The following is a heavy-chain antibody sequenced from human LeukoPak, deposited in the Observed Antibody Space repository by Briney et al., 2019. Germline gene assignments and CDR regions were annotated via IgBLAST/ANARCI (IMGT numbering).Heavy chain of an antibody. CDR2: ISSSSSYI. CDR3: TTARQSYDPDY. J-gene: IGHJ4*02. Sequence: GGSLRLSCAASGFTFSSYSMNWVRQAPGKGLEWVSSISSSSSYIYYADSVKGRFTISRDNAKNSLYLQMNSLKTEDTAVYYCTTARQSYDPDYWGQGTLVTVSS. D-gene: IGHD3-22*01. CDR1: GFTFSSYS. V-gene: IGHV3-21*03.